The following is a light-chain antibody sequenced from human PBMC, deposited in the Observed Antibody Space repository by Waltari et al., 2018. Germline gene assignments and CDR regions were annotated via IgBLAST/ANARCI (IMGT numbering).Light chain of an antibody. Sequence: QSVLTQPPSASGTPGHRVTISCSGSRSNLRTKYSARYQPLPGTAPKLLIYRNKQRPSGVPARFSGSKSGTSASLAISGLRSEDEADYYCAAWDDSLSGPVFGGGTKLTVL. V-gene: IGLV1-47*01. CDR1: RSNLRTKY. CDR2: RNK. J-gene: IGLJ2*01. CDR3: AAWDDSLSGPV.